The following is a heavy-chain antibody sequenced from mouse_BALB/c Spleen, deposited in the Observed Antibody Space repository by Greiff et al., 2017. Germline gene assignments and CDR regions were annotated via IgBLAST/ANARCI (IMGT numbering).Heavy chain of an antibody. Sequence: ESGPGLVKPSQSLSLTCSVTGYSITSGYYWNWIRQFPGNKLEWMGYISYDGSNNYNPSLKNRISITRDTSKNQFFLKLNSVTTEDTATYYCARVDLFAYWGQGTLVTVSA. CDR3: ARVDLFAY. CDR1: GYSITSGYY. J-gene: IGHJ3*01. CDR2: ISYDGSN. V-gene: IGHV3-6*02.